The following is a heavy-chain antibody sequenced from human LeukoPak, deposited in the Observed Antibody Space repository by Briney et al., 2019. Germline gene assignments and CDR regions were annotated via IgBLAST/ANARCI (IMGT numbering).Heavy chain of an antibody. CDR2: TSGSGGST. Sequence: PGGSLRLSCAASGFTFSNYAMSWVRQAPGKGLEWVSATSGSGGSTYYADSVKGRFTISRDNSKNTLYLQMNSLRAEDTAVYYCARFMSVSYYYYGMDVWGQGTTVTVSS. CDR1: GFTFSNYA. D-gene: IGHD3-10*02. V-gene: IGHV3-23*01. J-gene: IGHJ6*02. CDR3: ARFMSVSYYYYGMDV.